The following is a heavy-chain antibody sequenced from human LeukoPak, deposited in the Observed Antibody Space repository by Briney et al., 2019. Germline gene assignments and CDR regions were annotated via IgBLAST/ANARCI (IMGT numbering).Heavy chain of an antibody. CDR1: GGSISSYY. D-gene: IGHD3-10*01. CDR2: IYYSGST. V-gene: IGHV4-59*01. J-gene: IGHJ6*02. CDR3: ARDRQGVTMVRGVHYYYYYGMDV. Sequence: SETLPLTCTVSGGSISSYYWSWIRQPPGKGLEWIGYIYYSGSTNYNPSLKSRVTISVDTSKNQFSLKLSSVTAADTAVYYCARDRQGVTMVRGVHYYYYYGMDVWGQGTTVTVSS.